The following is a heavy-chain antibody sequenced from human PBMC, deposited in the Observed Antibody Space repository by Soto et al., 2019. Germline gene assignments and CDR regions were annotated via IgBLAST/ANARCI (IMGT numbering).Heavy chain of an antibody. Sequence: QVQLQESGPGLVKPSQTLSLTCTVSGGSISSGGYYWSWIRQHPGKGLEWIGYIYYSGSTYYNPSLKSRFTISVDTSKNHVSLKLSSVTAADTAVYYCARSGWELLFYDYWGQGTLVTVSS. CDR2: IYYSGST. V-gene: IGHV4-31*03. D-gene: IGHD1-26*01. CDR1: GGSISSGGYY. CDR3: ARSGWELLFYDY. J-gene: IGHJ4*02.